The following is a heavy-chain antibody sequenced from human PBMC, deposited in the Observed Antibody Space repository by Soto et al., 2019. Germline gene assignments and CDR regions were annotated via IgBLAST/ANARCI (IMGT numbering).Heavy chain of an antibody. V-gene: IGHV1-69*01. J-gene: IGHJ5*02. CDR1: GGTFSSYA. CDR3: ARGSVHRRLMTMVRGVTGWFDL. D-gene: IGHD3-10*01. CDR2: IIPIFGTA. Sequence: QVQLVQSGAEVKKPGSSVKVSCKASGGTFSSYAISWVRQAPGQGLEWMGGIIPIFGTANYAQKFQGRVTITADESTSTAYMELSSLRSEDTAVYYCARGSVHRRLMTMVRGVTGWFDLWGQGTLVTVSS.